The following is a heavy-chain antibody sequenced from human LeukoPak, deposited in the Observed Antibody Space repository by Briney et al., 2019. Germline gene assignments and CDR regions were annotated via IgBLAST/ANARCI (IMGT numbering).Heavy chain of an antibody. J-gene: IGHJ4*02. V-gene: IGHV3-53*01. CDR3: ARARGSGLTLFDY. D-gene: IGHD6-19*01. CDR2: IYSGGST. CDR1: GFIVSSNY. Sequence: PGGSLRLSCAASGFIVSSNYMCWVRQAPGKGLEWVSFIYSGGSTYYADSMKGRFTISRDNSKNTLFLQMNSLRAEDTAVYYCARARGSGLTLFDYWGQGTLVTVSS.